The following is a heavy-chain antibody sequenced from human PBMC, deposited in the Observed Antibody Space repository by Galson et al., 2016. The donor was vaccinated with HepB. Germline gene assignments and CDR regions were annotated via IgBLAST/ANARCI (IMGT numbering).Heavy chain of an antibody. CDR1: GFTFSSYW. Sequence: SLRLSCAASGFTFSSYWMHWVRQAPGKGLVWVSRINSDRSSTSYADSVKGRFTISRDNAKNTLYLQMNSLRAEDTAVYYCARAGSDEGGRYFDWLVDPWGQGTLVTVSS. V-gene: IGHV3-74*01. CDR2: INSDRSST. CDR3: ARAGSDEGGRYFDWLVDP. J-gene: IGHJ5*02. D-gene: IGHD3-9*01.